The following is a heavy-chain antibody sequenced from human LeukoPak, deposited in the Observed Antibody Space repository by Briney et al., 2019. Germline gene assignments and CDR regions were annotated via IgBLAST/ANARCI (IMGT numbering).Heavy chain of an antibody. CDR3: ASLYDSSGNWFDP. V-gene: IGHV4-59*08. CDR1: GGSISSYY. CDR2: IYYSGST. J-gene: IGHJ5*02. Sequence: KASETLSLTCAVSGGSISSYYWNWIRQPPGKGLEWIGYIYYSGSTNYNPSLKSRVTISVDTSKNQFSLKLSSVTAADTAVYYCASLYDSSGNWFDPWGQGTLVTVSS. D-gene: IGHD3-22*01.